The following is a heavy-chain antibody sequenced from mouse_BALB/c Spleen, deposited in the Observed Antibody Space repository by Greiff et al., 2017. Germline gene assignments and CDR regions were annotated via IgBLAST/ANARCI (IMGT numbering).Heavy chain of an antibody. Sequence: DVKLVESGGGLVQPGGSLRLSCATSGFTFTDYYMSWVRQPPGKALEWLGFIRNKANGYTTEYSASVKGRFTISRDNSQSILYLQMNTLRAEDSATYYCARDMRWDGYFDYWGQGTTLTVSS. CDR3: ARDMRWDGYFDY. V-gene: IGHV7-3*02. CDR1: GFTFTDYY. J-gene: IGHJ2*01. D-gene: IGHD4-1*01. CDR2: IRNKANGYTT.